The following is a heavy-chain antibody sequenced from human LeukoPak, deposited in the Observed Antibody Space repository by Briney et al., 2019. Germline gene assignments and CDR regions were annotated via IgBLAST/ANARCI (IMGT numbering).Heavy chain of an antibody. CDR3: ARGVDY. CDR1: GFTFRTYR. Sequence: PGGSLRPSCEASGFTFRTYRMNWVRQAPGKGLEWVSYISPGSTTIYYADSVKGRFTISRDNSKNSLYLQMNSLRDEDTAVYYCARGVDYWGQGTLVTVSS. V-gene: IGHV3-48*02. CDR2: ISPGSTTI. J-gene: IGHJ4*02.